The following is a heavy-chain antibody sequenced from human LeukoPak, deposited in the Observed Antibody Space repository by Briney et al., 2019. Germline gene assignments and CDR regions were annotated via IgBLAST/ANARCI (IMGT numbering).Heavy chain of an antibody. CDR1: GFTFSDYW. Sequence: PGGSLRLSCAASGFTFSDYWMTWVRQAPGKGLQWVAHIKGDGSDKYYVDSVKGRFTISRDNAKNSLYLQMNSLRAEDTAVYYCAKEYSSDWYYFDYWGQGTLVTVS. CDR2: IKGDGSDK. D-gene: IGHD6-19*01. V-gene: IGHV3-7*05. J-gene: IGHJ4*02. CDR3: AKEYSSDWYYFDY.